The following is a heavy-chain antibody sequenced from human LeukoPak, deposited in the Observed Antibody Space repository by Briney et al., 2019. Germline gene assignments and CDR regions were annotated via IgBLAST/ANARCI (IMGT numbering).Heavy chain of an antibody. D-gene: IGHD1-1*01. CDR3: ARDRGTWNDDGFDY. J-gene: IGHJ4*02. V-gene: IGHV4-59*12. CDR2: IYYSGST. Sequence: SETLSLTCTVSGGSISGYYWSWIRQSPGKGLEWIGYIYYSGSTDYNPSLKSRVTISVDTSKKQFSLKLSSVTAADTAVYYCARDRGTWNDDGFDYWGQGTLVTVSS. CDR1: GGSISGYY.